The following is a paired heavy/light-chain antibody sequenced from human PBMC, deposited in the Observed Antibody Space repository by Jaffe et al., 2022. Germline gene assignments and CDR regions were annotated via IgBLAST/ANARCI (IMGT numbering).Heavy chain of an antibody. CDR3: AKDALTDYCSSTSCYAMYFDY. V-gene: IGHV3-30*18. J-gene: IGHJ4*02. D-gene: IGHD2-2*01. CDR1: GFTFSSYG. Sequence: QVQLVESGGGVVQPGRSLRLSCAASGFTFSSYGMHWVRQAPGKGLEWVAVISYDGSNKYYADSVKGRFTISRDNSKNTLYLQMNSLRAEDTAVYYCAKDALTDYCSSTSCYAMYFDYWGQGTLVTVSS. CDR2: ISYDGSNK.
Light chain of an antibody. Sequence: SYELTQPPSVSVSPGQTARITCSGDALPKKYAYWYQQKSGQAPVLVIYEDSKRPSGIPERFSGSSSGTMATLTISGAQVEDEADYYCYSTDSSGNHRGVFGGGTKLTVL. CDR1: ALPKKY. J-gene: IGLJ2*01. CDR3: YSTDSSGNHRGV. CDR2: EDS. V-gene: IGLV3-10*01.